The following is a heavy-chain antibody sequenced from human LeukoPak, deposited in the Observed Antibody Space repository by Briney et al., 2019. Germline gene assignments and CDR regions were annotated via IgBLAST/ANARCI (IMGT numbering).Heavy chain of an antibody. CDR1: GGTFSSYA. J-gene: IGHJ4*02. D-gene: IGHD6-13*01. Sequence: SVKVSCKASGGTFSSYAISWVRQAPGQALEWMGRIIPILGIANYAQKFQGRVTITADKSTSTAYMELSSLRSEDTAVYYCARVGIAAAGLIDYWGQGTLVTVSS. CDR3: ARVGIAAAGLIDY. V-gene: IGHV1-69*04. CDR2: IIPILGIA.